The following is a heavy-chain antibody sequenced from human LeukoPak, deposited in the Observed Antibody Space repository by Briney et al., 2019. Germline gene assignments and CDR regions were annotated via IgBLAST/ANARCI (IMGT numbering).Heavy chain of an antibody. CDR3: ARGPGGYCSGGSCKYFQH. J-gene: IGHJ1*01. CDR1: GFTFSSYA. D-gene: IGHD2-15*01. V-gene: IGHV3-64*01. Sequence: GRSLRLSCAASGFTFSSYAMHWVRQAPGKGLEYVSAISSNGGSTYYANSVKGRFTISRDNSKNTLYLQMGSLRAEDMAVYYCARGPGGYCSGGSCKYFQHWGQGTLVTVSS. CDR2: ISSNGGST.